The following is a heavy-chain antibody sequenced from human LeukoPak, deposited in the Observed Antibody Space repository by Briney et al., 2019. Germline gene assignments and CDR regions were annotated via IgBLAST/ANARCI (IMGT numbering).Heavy chain of an antibody. J-gene: IGHJ4*02. Sequence: PSETLSLTCAVYGGSFSGYYWSWIRQPPGKGLEWIGEINHSGSTNYNPSLKSRVTISVDTSKNQFSLKLSSVTAADTAVYYCARGRKYSSSWYAYWGQGTLVTASS. D-gene: IGHD6-13*01. CDR3: ARGRKYSSSWYAY. V-gene: IGHV4-34*01. CDR1: GGSFSGYY. CDR2: INHSGST.